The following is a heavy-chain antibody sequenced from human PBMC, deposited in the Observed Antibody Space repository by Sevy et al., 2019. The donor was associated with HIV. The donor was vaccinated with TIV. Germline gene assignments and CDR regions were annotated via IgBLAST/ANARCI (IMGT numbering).Heavy chain of an antibody. CDR2: IWYDGSNT. CDR3: VRDTDEAMN. V-gene: IGHV3-33*01. CDR1: GFTFSRNG. Sequence: GGSLRLSCAASGFTFSRNGMHWICQAPGKELEWVAVIWYDGSNTYYANSVKGRFIISRDNSKNMVYLQMNSLRAEDTAVYYCVRDTDEAMNWGQGTLVTVSS. D-gene: IGHD5-18*01. J-gene: IGHJ4*02.